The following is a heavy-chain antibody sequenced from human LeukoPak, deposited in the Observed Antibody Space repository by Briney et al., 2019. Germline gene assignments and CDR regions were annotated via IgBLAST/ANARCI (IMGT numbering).Heavy chain of an antibody. CDR2: IIPIFGTA. V-gene: IGHV1-69*13. J-gene: IGHJ6*03. CDR1: GGTFSSYA. CDR3: ARRRNGPRDYYYMDV. D-gene: IGHD1-1*01. Sequence: SVKVSCKASGGTFSSYAISWVRQAPGQGLEWMGGIIPIFGTANYAQKFQGRVTITADESTSTAYMELSSLRSEDTAVFYCARRRNGPRDYYYMDVWGKGTTVTVSS.